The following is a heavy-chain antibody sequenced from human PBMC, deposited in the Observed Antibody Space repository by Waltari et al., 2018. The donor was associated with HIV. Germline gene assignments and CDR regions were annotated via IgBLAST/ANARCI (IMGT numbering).Heavy chain of an antibody. D-gene: IGHD4-17*01. CDR2: IYYSGSI. V-gene: IGHV4-31*03. CDR1: GGSISSGGYY. CDR3: ARGTTVTNGGLWDY. Sequence: QAQLQESGTGLVKPSQTLSLTCTVSGGSISSGGYYWSWIRQHPGKGLEWIGYIYYSGSIYYNPSLKSRVTISRDTSKNQFSLKLNSVTAADTAVYYCARGTTVTNGGLWDYWGQGSLVTVSS. J-gene: IGHJ4*02.